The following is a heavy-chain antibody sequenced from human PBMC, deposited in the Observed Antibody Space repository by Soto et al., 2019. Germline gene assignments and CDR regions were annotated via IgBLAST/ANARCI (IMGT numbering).Heavy chain of an antibody. D-gene: IGHD6-25*01. V-gene: IGHV3-33*01. J-gene: IGHJ4*02. CDR1: GFTFSTYG. CDR3: ARDSVRAAPDFDY. Sequence: GSLRLSCAASGFTFSTYGMHWVRQAPGKGLEWLAVIWSGGNNRYNVDSVKGRFTISRDDSKDTVYLQMNSLRAEDTAVYYCARDSVRAAPDFDYWAQGTLDTVSS. CDR2: IWSGGNNR.